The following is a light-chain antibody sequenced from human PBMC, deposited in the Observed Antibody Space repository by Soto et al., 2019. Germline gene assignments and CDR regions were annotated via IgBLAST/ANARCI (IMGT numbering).Light chain of an antibody. CDR2: GAS. J-gene: IGKJ1*01. V-gene: IGKV3-15*01. CDR1: QSVSSN. CDR3: QHYKNWPWT. Sequence: EIVMTQSPATLSVSPGERATLSCRASQSVSSNLAWYQQKPGQAPRLLIYGASTRATGMPAMFSGSGSGTEFTLTISSLQSEDFAVYYCQHYKNWPWTFGQGTKVEIK.